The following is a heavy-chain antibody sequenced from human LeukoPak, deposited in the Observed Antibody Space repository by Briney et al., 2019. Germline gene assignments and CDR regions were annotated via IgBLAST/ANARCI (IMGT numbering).Heavy chain of an antibody. V-gene: IGHV3-48*01. CDR1: GFTFSSYA. D-gene: IGHD3-3*01. J-gene: IGHJ4*02. CDR2: ISSSSSTI. CDR3: ARDHYDFWSGYKADFDY. Sequence: GGSLRLSCAASGFTFSSYAMSWVRQAPGKGLEWVSYISSSSSTIYYADSVKGRFTISRDNAKNSLYLQMNSLRAEDTAVYYCARDHYDFWSGYKADFDYWGQGTLVTVSS.